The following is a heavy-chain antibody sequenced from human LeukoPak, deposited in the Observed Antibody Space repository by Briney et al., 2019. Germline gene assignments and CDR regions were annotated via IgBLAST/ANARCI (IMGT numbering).Heavy chain of an antibody. CDR3: ARHLGGQWPPYFDY. D-gene: IGHD6-19*01. Sequence: SETLSLTCTVSGGSISSYYWSWIRQPPGKGLEWIGYIYYSGSTNYNPSLKSRVTISVDTSKNQFSLKLSSVTAADTAVYYCARHLGGQWPPYFDYWGQGTLVTVSS. J-gene: IGHJ4*02. CDR2: IYYSGST. V-gene: IGHV4-59*08. CDR1: GGSISSYY.